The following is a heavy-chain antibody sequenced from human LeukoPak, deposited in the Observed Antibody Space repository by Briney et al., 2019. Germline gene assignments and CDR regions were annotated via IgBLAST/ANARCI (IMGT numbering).Heavy chain of an antibody. CDR1: GGSFSGYY. CDR2: INHSGST. D-gene: IGHD3-22*01. CDR3: ARKDSSGYSSAFDI. V-gene: IGHV4-34*01. J-gene: IGHJ3*02. Sequence: SETPSLTCAVYGGSFSGYYWSWIRQPPGKGLEWIGEINHSGSTNYNPSLKSRVTISVDTSKNQFSLKLSSVTAADTAVYYCARKDSSGYSSAFDIWGQGTMVTVSS.